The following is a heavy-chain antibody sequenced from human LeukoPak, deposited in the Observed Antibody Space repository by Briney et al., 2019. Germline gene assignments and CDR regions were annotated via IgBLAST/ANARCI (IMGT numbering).Heavy chain of an antibody. Sequence: KPGGSLRLSCAASGFTFSDYYMSWIRQAPGKGLEWVSYISSSGSTIYYADSVKGRFTISRDNAKNSLYLQMNSLRAEDTAVYYCARDYDYDSSGYLGRWGQGTLVTVSS. CDR2: ISSSGSTI. CDR1: GFTFSDYY. D-gene: IGHD3-22*01. V-gene: IGHV3-11*04. CDR3: ARDYDYDSSGYLGR. J-gene: IGHJ4*02.